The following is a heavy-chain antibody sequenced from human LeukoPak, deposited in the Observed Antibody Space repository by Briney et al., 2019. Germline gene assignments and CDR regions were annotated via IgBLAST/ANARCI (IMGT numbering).Heavy chain of an antibody. J-gene: IGHJ4*02. Sequence: GESLKISCKGSGYSFTTYWIGWVRQMPGRGLEWMGIIYPGDSDTRYSPSFQGQVTISADKSISTAYLQWSRLKASDTAIYYCAKHSRTGSSFDPFEYWGQGTLVTVSS. CDR3: AKHSRTGSSFDPFEY. CDR2: IYPGDSDT. CDR1: GYSFTTYW. V-gene: IGHV5-51*01. D-gene: IGHD3-10*01.